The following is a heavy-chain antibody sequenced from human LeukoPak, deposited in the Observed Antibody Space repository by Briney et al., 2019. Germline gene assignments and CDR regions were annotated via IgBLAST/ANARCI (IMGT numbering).Heavy chain of an antibody. D-gene: IGHD3-22*01. CDR2: MYLSGTT. CDR3: AGLVGRYSSGLYYYYFDY. V-gene: IGHV4-4*02. Sequence: PSGTLSLTCTVSGDSINSLDLWSWVRQPPGKGLEWIGEMYLSGTTHSNPSVKSRVSISIDKSKNQFFLNLSSVTAADTAVYYCAGLVGRYSSGLYYYYFDYWGQGTLVTVSS. J-gene: IGHJ4*02. CDR1: GDSINSLDL.